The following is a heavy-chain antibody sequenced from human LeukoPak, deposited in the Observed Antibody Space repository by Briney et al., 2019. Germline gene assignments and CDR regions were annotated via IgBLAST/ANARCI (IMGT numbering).Heavy chain of an antibody. Sequence: GGSLRLSCAASGITFSSYAMSWVRQAPGKGLEWVSAISGSGGSTYYADSVKGRFTISRDHSKNTLYLQMNSLRAEDTAVYYCAKGTLVTTDYYFDYWGQGTLVTVSS. CDR1: GITFSSYA. V-gene: IGHV3-23*01. D-gene: IGHD4-17*01. CDR3: AKGTLVTTDYYFDY. CDR2: ISGSGGST. J-gene: IGHJ4*02.